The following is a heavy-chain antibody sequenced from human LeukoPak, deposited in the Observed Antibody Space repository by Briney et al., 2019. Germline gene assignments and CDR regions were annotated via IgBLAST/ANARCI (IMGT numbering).Heavy chain of an antibody. V-gene: IGHV4-34*01. CDR2: INHSGST. D-gene: IGHD1-26*01. CDR1: GGSFSGYY. Sequence: SETLSLTCAVYGGSFSGYYWSWIRQPPGKGLEWIGEINHSGSTNYNPSLKSRVTISVDTSKNQFSLKLSSVTAADTAVYYCARGVSGSYWDYYYYMDVWGKGTTVTASS. CDR3: ARGVSGSYWDYYYYMDV. J-gene: IGHJ6*03.